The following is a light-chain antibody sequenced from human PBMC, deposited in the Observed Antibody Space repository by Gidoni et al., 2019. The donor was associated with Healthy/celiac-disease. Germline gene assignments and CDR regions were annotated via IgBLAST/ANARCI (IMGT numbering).Light chain of an antibody. Sequence: DIQMTQSPSSLSAAGGDRVTITCRASPSISSYLNWYLQKPGKAPKLLIYAASSLQRGVPSRFSGSGSGTDFTLTISSLQPEDFATYYCQQSYSTPLTFGGGTKVEIK. V-gene: IGKV1-39*01. CDR3: QQSYSTPLT. CDR2: AAS. J-gene: IGKJ4*01. CDR1: PSISSY.